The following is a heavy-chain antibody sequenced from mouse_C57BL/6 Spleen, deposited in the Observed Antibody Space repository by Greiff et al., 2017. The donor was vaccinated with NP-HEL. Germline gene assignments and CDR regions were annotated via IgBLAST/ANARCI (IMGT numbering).Heavy chain of an antibody. CDR3: AREGIYPLVSSYWYFDV. CDR1: GYAFSSYW. Sequence: QVQLQQSGAELVKPGASVKISCKASGYAFSSYWMNWVKQRPGKGLEWIGQIYPGDGDTNYNGKFKGKATLTADKSSSTAYMQLSSLTSEDSAVYFCAREGIYPLVSSYWYFDVWGTGTTVTVSS. D-gene: IGHD1-1*01. V-gene: IGHV1-80*01. J-gene: IGHJ1*03. CDR2: IYPGDGDT.